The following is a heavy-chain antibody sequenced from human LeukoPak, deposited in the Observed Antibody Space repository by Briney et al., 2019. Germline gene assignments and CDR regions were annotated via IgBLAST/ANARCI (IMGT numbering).Heavy chain of an antibody. J-gene: IGHJ5*02. CDR3: ERPSPPYTWFDP. CDR1: GGSISSYY. Sequence: SETLSLTCTVSGGSISSYYWSWIRQPPGKGLEWIWYIYTSGCTNYNPALTRRVTISVDTSKNQFSLKLSSVTAADTAVYYCERPSPPYTWFDPWGQGTLVTVSS. CDR2: IYTSGCT. V-gene: IGHV4-4*09.